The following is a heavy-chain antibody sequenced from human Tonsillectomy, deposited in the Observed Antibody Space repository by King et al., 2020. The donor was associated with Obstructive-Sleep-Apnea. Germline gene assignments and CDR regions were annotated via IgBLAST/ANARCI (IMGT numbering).Heavy chain of an antibody. CDR1: GGSISSGGYY. CDR3: ARAGYCSGGSCYPSYINWFDP. D-gene: IGHD2-15*01. Sequence: QLQESGPGLVKPSQTLSLTCTVSGGSISSGGYYWSWIRQHPGKGLEWIGYIYYSGSTYYNPSLKSRVTISVDTSKNQFSLKLSSVTAADTAVYYCARAGYCSGGSCYPSYINWFDPWGQGTLVTVSS. V-gene: IGHV4-31*03. CDR2: IYYSGST. J-gene: IGHJ5*02.